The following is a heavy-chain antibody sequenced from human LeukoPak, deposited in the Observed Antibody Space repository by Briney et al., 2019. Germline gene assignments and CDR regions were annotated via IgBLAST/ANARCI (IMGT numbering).Heavy chain of an antibody. D-gene: IGHD3-22*01. CDR2: ISSSSSYI. Sequence: GGSLRLSCAASGFTFSSYSMNWVRQAPGKGLEWVSSISSSSSYIYYADSVKGRFTISRDNAKNSLYLQMNSLRAEDTAVYYCARGIPMHYYDSSGYPARAFDYWGQGTLVTVSS. J-gene: IGHJ4*02. V-gene: IGHV3-21*01. CDR3: ARGIPMHYYDSSGYPARAFDY. CDR1: GFTFSSYS.